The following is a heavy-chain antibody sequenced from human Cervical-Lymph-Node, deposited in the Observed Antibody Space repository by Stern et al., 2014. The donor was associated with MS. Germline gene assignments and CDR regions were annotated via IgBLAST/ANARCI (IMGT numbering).Heavy chain of an antibody. CDR3: ARDQGFQLMNS. CDR1: GDSISNDDW. Sequence: QVQLQESGPGLVRPSGSLALTCAVSGDSISNDDWWCWVRAPPRKVLEWIGKVYHTGSANYEPPLKRRVTISVDKSKSQYSLRLTSMTAADTAVYYCARDQGFQLMNSWGQGTLVIVSS. V-gene: IGHV4-4*02. D-gene: IGHD2-2*01. J-gene: IGHJ4*02. CDR2: VYHTGSA.